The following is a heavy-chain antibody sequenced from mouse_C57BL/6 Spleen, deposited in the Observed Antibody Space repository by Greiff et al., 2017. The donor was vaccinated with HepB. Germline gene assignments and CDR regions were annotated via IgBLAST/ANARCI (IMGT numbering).Heavy chain of an antibody. CDR1: GYSITSGYY. J-gene: IGHJ3*01. CDR3: AKGIYDGYYEGFAY. D-gene: IGHD2-3*01. Sequence: EVKLQESGPGLVKPSQSLSLTCSVTGYSITSGYYWNWIRQFPGNKLEWMGYISYDGSNNYNPSLKNRISITRDTSKNQFFLKLNSVTTEDTATYYCAKGIYDGYYEGFAYWGQGTLVTVSA. CDR2: ISYDGSN. V-gene: IGHV3-6*01.